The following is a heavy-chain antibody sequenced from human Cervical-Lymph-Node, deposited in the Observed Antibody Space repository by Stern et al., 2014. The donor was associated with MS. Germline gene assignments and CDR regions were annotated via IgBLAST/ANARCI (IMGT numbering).Heavy chain of an antibody. CDR2: IIPIFGTK. CDR3: ARRLGYSSGWYEFES. CDR1: RGNFDSFV. Sequence: QVQLVQSGAELKRPGSSVKVSCRASRGNFDSFVIIFVRQATGQEIEWMGRIIPIFGTKHYAQKLQDRVTLTVDAYTTTAFMELRSLGSEDTAVYYCARRLGYSSGWYEFESWGQGTRVTVSS. J-gene: IGHJ3*01. V-gene: IGHV1-69*01. D-gene: IGHD6-19*01.